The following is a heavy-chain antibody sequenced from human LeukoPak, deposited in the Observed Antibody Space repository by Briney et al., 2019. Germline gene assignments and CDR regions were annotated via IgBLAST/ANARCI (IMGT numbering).Heavy chain of an antibody. J-gene: IGHJ4*02. V-gene: IGHV3-23*01. D-gene: IGHD2-15*01. Sequence: GGSLRLSCVVSGFTFINYGMSWVRQAPGKGLEWVSTIRASGDRTYYAESVKGRITMSGDKSKNTLYLQMSNLRAEDTAVYHCAVLAVPAVGYWGQGTLVIVSS. CDR2: IRASGDRT. CDR1: GFTFINYG. CDR3: AVLAVPAVGY.